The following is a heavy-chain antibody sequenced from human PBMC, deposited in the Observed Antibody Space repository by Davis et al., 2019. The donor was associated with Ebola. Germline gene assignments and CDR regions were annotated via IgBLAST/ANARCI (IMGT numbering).Heavy chain of an antibody. V-gene: IGHV1-2*04. CDR2: INPNSGGT. CDR1: GYTFTGYY. D-gene: IGHD5-12*01. Sequence: ASVKVSCKASGYTFTGYYMHWVRQAPGQGLEWMGWINPNSGGTNYAQKFQGWVTMTRDTSISTAYMELSRLRSNDTAVYYCARVYDYHYSMDVWGQGTTVTVSS. J-gene: IGHJ6*02. CDR3: ARVYDYHYSMDV.